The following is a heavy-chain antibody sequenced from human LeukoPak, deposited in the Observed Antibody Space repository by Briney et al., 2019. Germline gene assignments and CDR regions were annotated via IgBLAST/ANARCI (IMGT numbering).Heavy chain of an antibody. CDR3: ARDEPVGAKRGAFDI. CDR2: ISSSSSYI. J-gene: IGHJ3*02. Sequence: GGSLRLSCAASGFTFSSYSTNWVRQAPGKGLEWVSSISSSSSYIYYAGSVKGRFTISRDNAKNSLYLQMNSLRAEDTAVYYCARDEPVGAKRGAFDIWGQGTMVTVSS. D-gene: IGHD1-26*01. CDR1: GFTFSSYS. V-gene: IGHV3-21*01.